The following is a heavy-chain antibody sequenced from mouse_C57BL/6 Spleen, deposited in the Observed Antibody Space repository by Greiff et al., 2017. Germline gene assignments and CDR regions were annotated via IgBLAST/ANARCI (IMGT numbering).Heavy chain of an antibody. J-gene: IGHJ4*01. CDR3: VRGLRRTDYYAMDY. CDR2: INPNNGGT. V-gene: IGHV1-22*01. D-gene: IGHD2-4*01. CDR1: GYTFTDYN. Sequence: EVQLQQSGPELVKPGASVKMSCKASGYTFTDYNMHWVKQSHGKSLEWIGYINPNNGGTSYNQKFKGKATLTVNKSSSTAYMELRSLTSEDSAVYYCVRGLRRTDYYAMDYWGQGTSVTVSS.